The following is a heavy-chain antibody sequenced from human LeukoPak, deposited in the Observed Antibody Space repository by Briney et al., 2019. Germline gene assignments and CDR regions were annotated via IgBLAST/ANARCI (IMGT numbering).Heavy chain of an antibody. Sequence: PGGSLRLSCAVSGFTLSSLAMHWARQAPGKGLEWVAFIYYDGSHQYYRDSVKGRFTISRDTSKNMVYLQMNSLRVEDTAVYFCARVAGDGYSSWDYWGQGTLVTVSS. CDR3: ARVAGDGYSSWDY. CDR1: GFTLSSLA. J-gene: IGHJ4*02. CDR2: IYYDGSHQ. D-gene: IGHD5-24*01. V-gene: IGHV3-33*01.